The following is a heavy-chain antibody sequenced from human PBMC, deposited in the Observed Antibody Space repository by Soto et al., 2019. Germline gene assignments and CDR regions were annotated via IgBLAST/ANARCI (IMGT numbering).Heavy chain of an antibody. CDR3: TARKVGVPDY. CDR2: ISGSSSHT. Sequence: QVQLVESGGGLVKPGGSLRLSCAVSGFTFSDYYMTWTRQAPGKGLEWTSHISGSSSHTDYADSVKGRFTISRDNAKNSLYLQMNSLRAEDTAVYYCTARKVGVPDYWGQGTLVTVSS. CDR1: GFTFSDYY. D-gene: IGHD1-26*01. J-gene: IGHJ4*02. V-gene: IGHV3-11*05.